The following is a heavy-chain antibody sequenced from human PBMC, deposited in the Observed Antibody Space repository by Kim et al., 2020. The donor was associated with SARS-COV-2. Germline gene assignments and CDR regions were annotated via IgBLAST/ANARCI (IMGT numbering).Heavy chain of an antibody. Sequence: SETLSLTCAVYGGSFSGYYWSWIRQPPGKGLEWIGEINHSGSTNYNPSLKSRVTISVDTSKNQFSLKLSSVTAADTAVYYCARDGPVGYQLLLRWFDPWGQGTLVTVSS. CDR3: ARDGPVGYQLLLRWFDP. J-gene: IGHJ5*02. V-gene: IGHV4-34*01. CDR2: INHSGST. D-gene: IGHD2-2*01. CDR1: GGSFSGYY.